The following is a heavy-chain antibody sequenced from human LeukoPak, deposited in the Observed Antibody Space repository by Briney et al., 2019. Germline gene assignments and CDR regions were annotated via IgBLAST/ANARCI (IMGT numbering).Heavy chain of an antibody. D-gene: IGHD3-22*01. J-gene: IGHJ4*02. CDR3: ARGKSYYHDSSGYYPFYFDY. CDR1: GGSFSGYY. Sequence: ASETLSLTCAVFGGSFSGYYWSWIRQPPGKGLEWIGEINHSGSTNYNPSLKSRVTISVDTSKNQFSVKLNSVTAGDTDVYFCARGKSYYHDSSGYYPFYFDYWGRGTLVTVSS. V-gene: IGHV4-34*01. CDR2: INHSGST.